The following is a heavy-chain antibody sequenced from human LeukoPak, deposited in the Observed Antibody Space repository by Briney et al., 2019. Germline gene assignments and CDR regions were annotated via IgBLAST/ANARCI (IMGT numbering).Heavy chain of an antibody. V-gene: IGHV4-34*01. D-gene: IGHD2-2*02. CDR2: INHSGSA. CDR3: ARELIPAAIVRFDP. Sequence: SETLSLTCAVYGGSFSGYYWSWIRQPPGKGLEWIGEINHSGSANYNPSLKSRVTISVDTSKNQFSLKLSSVTAADTAVYYCARELIPAAIVRFDPWGQGTLVTVSS. J-gene: IGHJ5*02. CDR1: GGSFSGYY.